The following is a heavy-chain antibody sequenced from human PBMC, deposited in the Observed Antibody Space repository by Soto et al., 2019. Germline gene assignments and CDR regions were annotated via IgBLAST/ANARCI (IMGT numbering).Heavy chain of an antibody. D-gene: IGHD3-22*01. J-gene: IGHJ4*02. CDR2: ISSSSSYI. CDR1: GFTFSSYS. Sequence: PGGSQRLSCAASGFTFSSYSMNWVRQAPGKGLEWVSSISSSSSYIYYADSVKGRFTISRDNAKNSLYLQMNSLRAEDTAVYYCARSHPGGRSVNYYDSSGYPDYWGQGTLVTVSS. V-gene: IGHV3-21*01. CDR3: ARSHPGGRSVNYYDSSGYPDY.